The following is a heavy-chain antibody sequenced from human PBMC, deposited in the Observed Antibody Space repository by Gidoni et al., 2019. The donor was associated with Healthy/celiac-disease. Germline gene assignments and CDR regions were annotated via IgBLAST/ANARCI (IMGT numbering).Heavy chain of an antibody. CDR1: GGSISSSSYY. CDR3: ARQLRRYGGYSYGGFDY. V-gene: IGHV4-39*01. CDR2: IYYSGST. Sequence: QLQLQESGPGLVKPSETLSLTCTVSGGSISSSSYYWGWIRQPPGKGLEWIGSIYYSGSTYYNPSLKSRVTISVDTSKNQFSLKLSSVTAADTAVYYCARQLRRYGGYSYGGFDYWGQGTLVTVSS. J-gene: IGHJ4*02. D-gene: IGHD5-18*01.